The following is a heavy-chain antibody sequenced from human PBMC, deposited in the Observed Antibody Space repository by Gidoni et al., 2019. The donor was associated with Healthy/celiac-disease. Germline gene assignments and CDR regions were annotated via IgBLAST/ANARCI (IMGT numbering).Heavy chain of an antibody. V-gene: IGHV1-18*01. Sequence: QAPGQGLEWMGWISAYNGNTNYAQKLQGRVTMTTDTSTSTAYMELRSLRSDDTAVYYCARDRPDYDILTGDYDFDYWGQGTLVTVSS. CDR3: ARDRPDYDILTGDYDFDY. CDR2: ISAYNGNT. J-gene: IGHJ4*02. D-gene: IGHD3-9*01.